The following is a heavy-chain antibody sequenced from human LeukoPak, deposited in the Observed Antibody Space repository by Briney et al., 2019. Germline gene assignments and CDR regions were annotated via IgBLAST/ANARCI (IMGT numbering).Heavy chain of an antibody. Sequence: PGGSLRLSCAASGLTVSTNHMSWVRQAPGEGLVWVSVIYSGAGTNYADSVKGRFTISRDNSKNMLYLQMNSLRVEDTAMYYCTKSGPPDPYWGQGTMVTVSS. V-gene: IGHV3-53*01. CDR3: TKSGPPDPY. CDR2: IYSGAGT. J-gene: IGHJ3*01. CDR1: GLTVSTNH.